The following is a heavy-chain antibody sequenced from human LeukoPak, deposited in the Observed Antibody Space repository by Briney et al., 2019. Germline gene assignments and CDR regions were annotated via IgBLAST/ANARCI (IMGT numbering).Heavy chain of an antibody. CDR3: AKDRTVGASYWYFDL. CDR2: ISSSGNTI. CDR1: GFTFSDHY. V-gene: IGHV3-11*01. Sequence: PGGSLRLSCAASGFTFSDHYMSWIRQAPGKGLEWVSYISSSGNTIYHADSVKGRFTISRDNAKNSLYLQMNTLRAEDTAIYYCAKDRTVGASYWYFDLWGRGTLVTVSS. D-gene: IGHD1-26*01. J-gene: IGHJ2*01.